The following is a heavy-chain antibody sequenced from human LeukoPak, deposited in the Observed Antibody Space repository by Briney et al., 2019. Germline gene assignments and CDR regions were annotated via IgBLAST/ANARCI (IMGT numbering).Heavy chain of an antibody. V-gene: IGHV1-18*04. Sequence: ASVKVSCKASGYTFNSYGISWVRQAPGQGLEWMGWISPYNGYTNYAQKLQGRVTMTTDTSTSTAYMELRSLRSDDTAVYYCARGYCSSTSCYAGAFDIWGQGTMVTVSS. CDR1: GYTFNSYG. CDR3: ARGYCSSTSCYAGAFDI. CDR2: ISPYNGYT. D-gene: IGHD2-2*01. J-gene: IGHJ3*02.